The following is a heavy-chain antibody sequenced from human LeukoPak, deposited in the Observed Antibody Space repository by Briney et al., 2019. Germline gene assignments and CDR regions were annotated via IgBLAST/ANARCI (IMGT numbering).Heavy chain of an antibody. CDR2: ISGSGGST. V-gene: IGHV3-23*01. J-gene: IGHJ4*02. CDR1: GFTFSSYA. Sequence: GGSLRLSCAASGFTFSSYAMSWVRQAPGKGLEWVSAISGSGGSTYYADSVKGRFTISRDNSKNTLYLQMNSLRAEDTAVYYCAKDLEYYYDSSGIYFDYWGQGTLVTVSS. CDR3: AKDLEYYYDSSGIYFDY. D-gene: IGHD3-22*01.